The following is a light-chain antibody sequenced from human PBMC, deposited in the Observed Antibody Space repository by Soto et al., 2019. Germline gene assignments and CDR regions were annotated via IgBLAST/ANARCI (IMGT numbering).Light chain of an antibody. CDR3: QQYYNWPVT. CDR1: QSVSSN. V-gene: IGKV3-15*01. J-gene: IGKJ1*01. CDR2: GAS. Sequence: EIVMTQFPATLSVSPGERATLSCRASQSVSSNLAWYQQKPGQAPRLLIYGASTRATGIPARFSGSGSGTEFTLTISSLQSEDFAVYYCQQYYNWPVTFGQGTKVDIK.